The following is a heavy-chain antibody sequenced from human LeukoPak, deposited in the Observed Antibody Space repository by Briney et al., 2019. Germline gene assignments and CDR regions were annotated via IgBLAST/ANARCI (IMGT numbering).Heavy chain of an antibody. CDR2: ISFDGSKK. V-gene: IGHV3-30-3*01. J-gene: IGHJ4*02. Sequence: GGSLRLSCAASGFTFSSYWMSWVRQAPGKGLEWVAGISFDGSKKYYADSVKGRLTISRDNSKNTMYLQMNNLRDEDTAVYYCATDRGIVVVPAAILEYWGQGTLVTVSS. CDR3: ATDRGIVVVPAAILEY. D-gene: IGHD2-2*01. CDR1: GFTFSSYW.